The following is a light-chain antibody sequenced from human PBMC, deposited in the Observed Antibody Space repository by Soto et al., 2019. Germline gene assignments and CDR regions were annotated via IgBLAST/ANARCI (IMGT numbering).Light chain of an antibody. V-gene: IGKV3-20*01. CDR3: QQYGSSGT. CDR2: GAS. CDR1: QSVSNNY. J-gene: IGKJ1*01. Sequence: EIVLTKSVCTLSLSPGERATLSCMASQSVSNNYLAWYQQKPGQAPRLLIYGASNRATGIPDRFSGSGSGTDFTPTISRLEPEDFAVYYCQQYGSSGTVGQGTKVDIK.